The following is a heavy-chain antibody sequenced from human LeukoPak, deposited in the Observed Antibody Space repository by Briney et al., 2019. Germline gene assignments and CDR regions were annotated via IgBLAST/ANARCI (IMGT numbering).Heavy chain of an antibody. Sequence: GGSLRLSCAASGFTFDDYAMHWVRQAPGKGLEWVSGISWNSGSIGYADSVKGRFTISRDNSKNTLYLQMNSLRAEDTAVYYCAKDQSSWYSGLFDYRGQGTLVTVSS. CDR3: AKDQSSWYSGLFDY. CDR2: ISWNSGSI. J-gene: IGHJ4*02. D-gene: IGHD6-13*01. V-gene: IGHV3-9*01. CDR1: GFTFDDYA.